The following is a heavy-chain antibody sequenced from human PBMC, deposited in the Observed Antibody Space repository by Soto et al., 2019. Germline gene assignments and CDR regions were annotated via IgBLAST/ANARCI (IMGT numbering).Heavy chain of an antibody. CDR1: GGTFSSYA. CDR3: ARRMARIAARRGYWFDP. D-gene: IGHD6-6*01. CDR2: IIPIFGTA. V-gene: IGHV1-69*13. Sequence: GASVKVSCKASGGTFSSYAISWVRQAPGQGLEWMGGIIPIFGTANYAQKFQGRVTIIADESTSTAYTELSSLRSEDTAVYYCARRMARIAARRGYWFDPWGQGTLVTVSS. J-gene: IGHJ5*02.